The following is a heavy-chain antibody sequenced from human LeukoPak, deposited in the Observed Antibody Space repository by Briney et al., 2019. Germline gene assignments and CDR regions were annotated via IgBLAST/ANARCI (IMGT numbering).Heavy chain of an antibody. V-gene: IGHV4-38-2*02. J-gene: IGHJ4*02. CDR2: IYYSGST. CDR3: GRGDYYGSGSHFDY. D-gene: IGHD3-10*01. CDR1: GYSISSGYY. Sequence: SETLSLTCTVSGYSISSGYYWGWLRQPPGKGLEWIGSIYYSGSTYYNPSLKSRVNISVDTPKNQFSLKLSSVTAADTAVYYCGRGDYYGSGSHFDYWGQGTLVTVSS.